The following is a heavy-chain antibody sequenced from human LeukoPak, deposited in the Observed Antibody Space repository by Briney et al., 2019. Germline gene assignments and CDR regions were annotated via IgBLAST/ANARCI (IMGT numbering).Heavy chain of an antibody. CDR1: GFTFSSYW. Sequence: GGSLRLSCAASGFTFSSYWMSWVRQAPGKGLEWVANIKQDGSEKYYVDSVKGRFTISRDNAKNSLYLQMNSLRAEDTAVYYCARDRGGSVYYYYYMDVWGKGTTVTVSS. CDR3: ARDRGGSVYYYYYMDV. CDR2: IKQDGSEK. D-gene: IGHD3-16*01. J-gene: IGHJ6*03. V-gene: IGHV3-7*01.